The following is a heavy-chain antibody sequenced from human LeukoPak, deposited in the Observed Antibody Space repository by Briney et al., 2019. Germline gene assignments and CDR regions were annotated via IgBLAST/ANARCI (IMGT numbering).Heavy chain of an antibody. CDR3: ARHKIGGEFNLIPYNWFDP. D-gene: IGHD3-10*01. J-gene: IGHJ5*02. Sequence: ASVKVSCEASGYTFTSYDINWVRQATGQGLEWMGWMNPNSGNTGYAQKFQGRVTMTRNTSISTAYMELSSLRSEDTAVYYCARHKIGGEFNLIPYNWFDPWGQGTLVTVSS. CDR1: GYTFTSYD. CDR2: MNPNSGNT. V-gene: IGHV1-8*01.